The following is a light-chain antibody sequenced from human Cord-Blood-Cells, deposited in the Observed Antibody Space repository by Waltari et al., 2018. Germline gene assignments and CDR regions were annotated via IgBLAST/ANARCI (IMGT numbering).Light chain of an antibody. CDR2: DVS. J-gene: IGLJ3*02. V-gene: IGLV2-14*01. CDR3: SSYTSSSTLV. Sequence: QPALTQPASVSGSPGQSITIPCTGTSSDVGGYNYVSWYQQHPGKAPKLMIYDVSNRPSGVSNRFSGSKSGNTASLTISVLQAEDEADYYCSSYTSSSTLVFGGGTKLTVL. CDR1: SSDVGGYNY.